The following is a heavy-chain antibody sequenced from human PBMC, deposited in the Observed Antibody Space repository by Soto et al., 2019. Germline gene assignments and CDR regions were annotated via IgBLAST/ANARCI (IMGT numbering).Heavy chain of an antibody. V-gene: IGHV3-30*03. CDR2: ISYDGSNK. CDR1: GFTFSSYG. CDR3: ARRDCGSGANCEFGAPAFAY. D-gene: IGHD2-21*01. Sequence: PGGSLTLSCAASGFTFSSYGMHWVRQAPGKGLEWVAVISYDGSNKYYADSVKGRFTISRDNSKNTLYLQMNSLRAEDTAVHYCARRDCGSGANCEFGAPAFAYWGQGDLVTVSS. J-gene: IGHJ4*02.